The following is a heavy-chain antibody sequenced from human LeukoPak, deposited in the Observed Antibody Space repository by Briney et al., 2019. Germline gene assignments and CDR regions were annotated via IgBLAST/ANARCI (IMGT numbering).Heavy chain of an antibody. CDR3: AREVRYQLLRRPWGWFDP. D-gene: IGHD2-2*01. J-gene: IGHJ5*02. CDR2: INHSGST. CDR1: GGSISRYY. V-gene: IGHV4-34*01. Sequence: PSETLSLTCTVSGGSISRYYWSWIRQPPGKGLEWIGEINHSGSTNYNPSLKSRVTISVDTSKSQFSLKLSSVTAADTAVYYCAREVRYQLLRRPWGWFDPWGQGTLVTVSS.